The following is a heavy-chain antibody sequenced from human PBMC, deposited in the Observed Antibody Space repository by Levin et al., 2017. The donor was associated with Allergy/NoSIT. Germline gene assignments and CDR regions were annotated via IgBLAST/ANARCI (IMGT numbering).Heavy chain of an antibody. D-gene: IGHD2-15*01. Sequence: HGESLKISCAASGFTFSSYVVSWVRQAPGKGLEWISAVTTDSVATYYADSVKGRFTVSRDNSKNMLYLQMNNLRAEDTALYYCAITGTSTPKFDHWGQGTLVTVSS. V-gene: IGHV3-23*01. J-gene: IGHJ4*02. CDR3: AITGTSTPKFDH. CDR1: GFTFSSYV. CDR2: VTTDSVAT.